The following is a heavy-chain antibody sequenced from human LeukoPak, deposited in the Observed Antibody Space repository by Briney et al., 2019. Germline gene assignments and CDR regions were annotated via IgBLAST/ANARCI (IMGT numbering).Heavy chain of an antibody. CDR2: IKQDGSEK. CDR1: GFTFSSYW. J-gene: IGHJ4*02. CDR3: AMLVDTAMVDLFDYFDY. Sequence: PGGSLRLSCAASGFTFSSYWMSWVRQAPGKGLEWVANIKQDGSEKYYVDSVKGRFTISRDNAKNSLYLQMNSLRAEDTAVFYCAMLVDTAMVDLFDYFDYWGQGTLVTVSS. D-gene: IGHD5-18*01. V-gene: IGHV3-7*01.